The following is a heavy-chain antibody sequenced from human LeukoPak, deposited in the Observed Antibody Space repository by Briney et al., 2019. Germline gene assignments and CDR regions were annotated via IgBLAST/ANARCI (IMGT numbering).Heavy chain of an antibody. Sequence: PSETLSLTCAVYGESFSGYYWTWIRQPPGKGLEWIGYIYYSGSTNYNPSLKSRVTISVDTSKNQFSLKLSSVTAADTAVYYCARLSSSRYYYYYMDVWGKGTTVTVSS. CDR3: ARLSSSRYYYYYMDV. D-gene: IGHD6-6*01. V-gene: IGHV4-59*01. CDR2: IYYSGST. J-gene: IGHJ6*03. CDR1: GESFSGYY.